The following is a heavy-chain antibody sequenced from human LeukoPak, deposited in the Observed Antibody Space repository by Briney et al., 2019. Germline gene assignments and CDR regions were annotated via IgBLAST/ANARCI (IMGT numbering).Heavy chain of an antibody. D-gene: IGHD5-18*01. Sequence: SXXTFXXXDINWVRQATGQGLEWMGWMNPNSGNTGYAQKFQGRVTITRNTSISTAYMELSSLRSEDTAVYYCARGGGYSYGYDDYWGQGTLVTVSS. CDR1: XXTFXXXD. J-gene: IGHJ4*02. CDR2: MNPNSGNT. V-gene: IGHV1-8*03. CDR3: ARGGGYSYGYDDY.